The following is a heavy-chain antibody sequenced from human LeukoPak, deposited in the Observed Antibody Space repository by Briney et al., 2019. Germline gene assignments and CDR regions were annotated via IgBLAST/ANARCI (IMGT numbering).Heavy chain of an antibody. Sequence: SETLSLTCSLSGGSISSYYWSWIRQPAGKGLEWIGRIYTSGSTNYNPSLKSRVTISVDTSRNQFSLKLNSVTAADTAVYYCARGLWFGDENPPYFDYWGQGILVTVSS. V-gene: IGHV4-4*07. CDR3: ARGLWFGDENPPYFDY. CDR1: GGSISSYY. D-gene: IGHD3-10*01. J-gene: IGHJ4*02. CDR2: IYTSGST.